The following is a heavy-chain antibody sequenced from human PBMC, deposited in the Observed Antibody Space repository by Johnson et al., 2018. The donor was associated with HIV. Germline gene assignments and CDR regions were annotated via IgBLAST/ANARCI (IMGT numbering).Heavy chain of an antibody. Sequence: VQLVESGGGLVQPGGSLRLSCAASGFTVSNYYMTWVRQSPGKGLEWVSVIYSGGSTYYPGSVKGRFTISRENAKNSLYLQMNSLRAEDTAVFYCAKAGMYMPHDAPDIWGQGTMVTVSS. D-gene: IGHD2-2*01. V-gene: IGHV3-66*02. CDR1: GFTVSNYY. CDR2: IYSGGST. CDR3: AKAGMYMPHDAPDI. J-gene: IGHJ3*02.